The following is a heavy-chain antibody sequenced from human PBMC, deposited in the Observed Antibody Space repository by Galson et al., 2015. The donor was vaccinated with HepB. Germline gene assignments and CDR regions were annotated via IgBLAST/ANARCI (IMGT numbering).Heavy chain of an antibody. Sequence: SLRLSCAASGFTFDDYAMHWVRQAPGKGLEWVSGISWNSGSIGYADSVKGRFTISRDNAKNSLYLQMNSLRAEDTALYYCAKDKSSSWYSAWFDPWGQGTLVTVSS. CDR2: ISWNSGSI. J-gene: IGHJ5*02. V-gene: IGHV3-9*01. CDR1: GFTFDDYA. D-gene: IGHD6-13*01. CDR3: AKDKSSSWYSAWFDP.